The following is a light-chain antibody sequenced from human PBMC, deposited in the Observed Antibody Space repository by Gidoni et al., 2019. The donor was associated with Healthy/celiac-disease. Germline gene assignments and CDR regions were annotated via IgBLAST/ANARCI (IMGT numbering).Light chain of an antibody. CDR2: AAS. V-gene: IGKV3-11*01. Sequence: EIVLTQSPATLSLSPGERATRSCRASQSVSRYLAWYQQTPGQAPRLLIYAASNRATGIPARCSCSGSGTDFTLTISRLEPEDFAVYYCQPRLNWAFTFGPGTTVDIK. CDR1: QSVSRY. CDR3: QPRLNWAFT. J-gene: IGKJ3*01.